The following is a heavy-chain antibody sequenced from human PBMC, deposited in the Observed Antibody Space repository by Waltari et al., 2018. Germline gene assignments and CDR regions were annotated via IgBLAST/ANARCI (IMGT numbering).Heavy chain of an antibody. D-gene: IGHD3-3*01. V-gene: IGHV3-11*01. CDR3: ARVLEHIYDFWSGYSYYMDY. J-gene: IGHJ4*02. CDR2: ISSNNDIT. CDR1: GFTFSDFY. Sequence: QVRLVESGGGLVKPGGSLRLSCAASGFTFSDFYMSWIRQAPGKGLEWISYISSNNDITHYADSVRGRFTISRDNAKNSLYLQMNSLTVDDAAVYYCARVLEHIYDFWSGYSYYMDYWGQGILVTVSS.